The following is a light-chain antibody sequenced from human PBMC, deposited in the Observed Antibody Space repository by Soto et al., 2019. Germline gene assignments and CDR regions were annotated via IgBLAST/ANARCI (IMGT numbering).Light chain of an antibody. CDR3: QQYGSSSEIT. V-gene: IGKV3-20*01. J-gene: IGKJ5*01. Sequence: EIVVTQSPGTLSLSPGKRATLSCRASQSVAGSYLAWYQQKPGQAPRLLIYGASSRATGFPDRFSGSGSGTDFTLTISGLEPEDSAVYYCQQYGSSSEITFGQGTRLEI. CDR2: GAS. CDR1: QSVAGSY.